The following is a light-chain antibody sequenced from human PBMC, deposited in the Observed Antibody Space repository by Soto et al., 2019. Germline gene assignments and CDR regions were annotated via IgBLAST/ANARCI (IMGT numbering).Light chain of an antibody. J-gene: IGKJ5*01. CDR3: QQARRFPIT. Sequence: DIQMTQSPSSVSASVGDRVTISCRASQDISNWLAWYQQKPGEAPKLLIYAASNLQSGVPSKFSVSGSGTDFTLTISSLQPEDFAVYYCQQARRFPITFGQGTRQEIK. V-gene: IGKV1-12*01. CDR1: QDISNW. CDR2: AAS.